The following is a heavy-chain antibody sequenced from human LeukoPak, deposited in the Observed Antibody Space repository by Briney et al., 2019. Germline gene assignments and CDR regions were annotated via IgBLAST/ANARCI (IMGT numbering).Heavy chain of an antibody. CDR2: ISNSGGST. Sequence: GGSLRLSCAASGFTVSSNYMSWVRQAPGKGLEWVSSISNSGGSTYYADSVKGRFTISRDDSKNTLYLQMNSLRAEDTAVYYCAKEGFDSWGQGTLVTVSS. CDR3: AKEGFDS. CDR1: GFTVSSNY. V-gene: IGHV3-23*01. J-gene: IGHJ4*02.